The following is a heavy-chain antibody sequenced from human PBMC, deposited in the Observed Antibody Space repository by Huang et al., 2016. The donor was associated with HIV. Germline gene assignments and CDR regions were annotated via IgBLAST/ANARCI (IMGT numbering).Heavy chain of an antibody. Sequence: QLQLQESGPGLVKPSETLSLTCTVSGGSIQSSTHYWGWIRQPPGRGLEWLGGIPQGGMYNYNPSLISRVTISVDRPKNQFSLRLTSVTAADTAVYYCVSQDILATLGPYDAFDVWGQGTRVTVSS. CDR2: IPQGGMY. CDR1: GGSIQSSTHY. J-gene: IGHJ3*01. CDR3: VSQDILATLGPYDAFDV. D-gene: IGHD5-12*01. V-gene: IGHV4-39*01.